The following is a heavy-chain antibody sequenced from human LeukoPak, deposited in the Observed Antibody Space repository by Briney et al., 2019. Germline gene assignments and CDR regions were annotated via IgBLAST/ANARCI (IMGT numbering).Heavy chain of an antibody. Sequence: SETLSLTCTVSGGSNSSSSYYWGWIRQPPGKGLEWIGSIYYSGSTYYNPSLKSRVTISVDTSKNQFSLKLSSVTAADTAVYYCARHRWQWLPRGGYYFDYWGQGTLVTVSS. D-gene: IGHD6-19*01. CDR3: ARHRWQWLPRGGYYFDY. CDR1: GGSNSSSSYY. J-gene: IGHJ4*02. V-gene: IGHV4-39*01. CDR2: IYYSGST.